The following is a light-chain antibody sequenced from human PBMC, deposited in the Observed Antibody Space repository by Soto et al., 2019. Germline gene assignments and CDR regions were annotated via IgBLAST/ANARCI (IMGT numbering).Light chain of an antibody. CDR2: HAS. CDR1: QRIATW. Sequence: ITLPQSPSTLSATDGARVTITFRASQRIATWLGWYQHQPGSAPKLLIYHASTLESGVPSRFSGSGSGKDFTLTISSLQPEDFATYYYQQSYSTRTFGQGTKVDI. CDR3: QQSYSTRT. V-gene: IGKV1-39*01. J-gene: IGKJ1*01.